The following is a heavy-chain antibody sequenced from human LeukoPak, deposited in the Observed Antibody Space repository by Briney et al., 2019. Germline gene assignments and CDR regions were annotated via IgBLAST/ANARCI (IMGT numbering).Heavy chain of an antibody. CDR2: ISWNSNSI. CDR3: GKDMKYSSRWLDY. CDR1: GFTFNSYA. D-gene: IGHD6-13*01. J-gene: IGHJ4*02. Sequence: PGGSLRLSCAASGFTFNSYALGWVRQAPGKGLEWVSGISWNSNSIGYADSVKGRFTISRDNAKNSLYLQMNSLRAEDTALYYCGKDMKYSSRWLDYWGQGTLVTVSS. V-gene: IGHV3-9*01.